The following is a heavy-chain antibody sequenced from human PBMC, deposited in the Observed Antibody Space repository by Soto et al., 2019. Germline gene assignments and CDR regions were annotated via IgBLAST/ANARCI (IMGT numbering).Heavy chain of an antibody. CDR3: ARSSVVRGVIIYFDY. CDR2: IYTSGST. Sequence: SETLSLTCTVSGGSISSYYWSWIRQPAGKGLEWIGRIYTSGSTNYNPSLKSRVTMSVDTSKNQFSLKLSSVTAADTAVYYCARSSVVRGVIIYFDYWGQGTLVTVSS. D-gene: IGHD3-10*01. V-gene: IGHV4-4*07. CDR1: GGSISSYY. J-gene: IGHJ4*02.